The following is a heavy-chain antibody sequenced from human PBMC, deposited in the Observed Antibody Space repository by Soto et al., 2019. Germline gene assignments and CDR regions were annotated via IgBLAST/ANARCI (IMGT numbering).Heavy chain of an antibody. V-gene: IGHV3-33*01. CDR1: GFTFSSYG. CDR3: AIPEGGATASFDY. D-gene: IGHD1-26*01. J-gene: IGHJ4*02. Sequence: QVQLVESGGGVVQPGRSLRLSCAASGFTFSSYGMHWVRQAPGKGLEWVAVIWYDGSNKYYADSVKGRFTISRDNSKNTLYLQMNSLRAEDTAVYYCAIPEGGATASFDYWGQGTLVTVSS. CDR2: IWYDGSNK.